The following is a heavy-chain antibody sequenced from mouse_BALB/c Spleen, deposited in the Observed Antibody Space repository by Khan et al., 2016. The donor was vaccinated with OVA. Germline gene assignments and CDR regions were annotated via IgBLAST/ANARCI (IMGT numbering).Heavy chain of an antibody. CDR1: GYSFTGYF. Sequence: VQLKQSGPELVKPGASVKISCKASGYSFTGYFMNWVKQSHGKSLEWIGRINPHIGETFYNPKFKDKATLTADESSSTAHIELRSLASEDSAVYYCARIYYSDFDYWGQGTTLTGSS. J-gene: IGHJ2*01. V-gene: IGHV1-20*02. D-gene: IGHD2-12*01. CDR2: INPHIGET. CDR3: ARIYYSDFDY.